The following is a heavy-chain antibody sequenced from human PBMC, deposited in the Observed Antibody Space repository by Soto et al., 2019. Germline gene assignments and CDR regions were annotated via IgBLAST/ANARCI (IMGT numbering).Heavy chain of an antibody. V-gene: IGHV3-30*18. CDR2: ISYDGSNK. D-gene: IGHD5-18*01. Sequence: GGSLRLSCAASGFTFSSYGMHWVRQAPGKGLEWVAVISYDGSNKYYADSVKGRFTISRDNSKNTLYLQMNSLRAEDTAVYYCAKDLYSWDVDYWGQGTLVTVSS. CDR1: GFTFSSYG. CDR3: AKDLYSWDVDY. J-gene: IGHJ4*02.